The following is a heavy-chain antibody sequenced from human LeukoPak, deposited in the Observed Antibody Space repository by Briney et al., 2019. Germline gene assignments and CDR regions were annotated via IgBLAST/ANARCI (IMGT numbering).Heavy chain of an antibody. D-gene: IGHD6-6*01. Sequence: NPGGSLRLSCAASGFTFSDYYMSWIRQAPGKGLEWVPYISSSGSTKYYADSVKGRFTISRDNAKNSLYLQMNSLRAEDTAVYYCARARSSSSYYYYYMDVWGKGTTVTVSS. CDR2: ISSSGSTK. V-gene: IGHV3-11*01. CDR3: ARARSSSSYYYYYMDV. J-gene: IGHJ6*03. CDR1: GFTFSDYY.